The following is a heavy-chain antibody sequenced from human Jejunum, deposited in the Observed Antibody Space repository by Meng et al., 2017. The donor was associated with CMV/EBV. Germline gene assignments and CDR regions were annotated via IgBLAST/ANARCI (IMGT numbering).Heavy chain of an antibody. D-gene: IGHD1/OR15-1a*01. CDR2: MNPNSGGT. Sequence: KASGYTVTDYFYHWVRQAPGQGLEWMGWMNPNSGGTRYAQKFQGKVTMTRDTSINMAYMELSGLTSADTAVYYCARVVMAEQQLDYWGQGTLVTVSS. V-gene: IGHV1-2*02. CDR1: GYTVTDYF. CDR3: ARVVMAEQQLDY. J-gene: IGHJ4*02.